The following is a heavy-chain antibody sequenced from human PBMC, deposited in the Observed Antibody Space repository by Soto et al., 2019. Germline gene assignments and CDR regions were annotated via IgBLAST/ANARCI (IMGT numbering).Heavy chain of an antibody. V-gene: IGHV4-30-4*08. CDR2: IYYSGST. Sequence: PSETLSLTWTVFGGSISSGDYYWSCIRQTPRKGLEWIGYIYYSGSTYYNPSLKSRVTISVDTSKNQFSLKLSSVTAADTAVYYCARDLAGSGSIGVFDYWGQGTLVTVSS. D-gene: IGHD3-10*01. CDR1: GGSISSGDYY. CDR3: ARDLAGSGSIGVFDY. J-gene: IGHJ4*02.